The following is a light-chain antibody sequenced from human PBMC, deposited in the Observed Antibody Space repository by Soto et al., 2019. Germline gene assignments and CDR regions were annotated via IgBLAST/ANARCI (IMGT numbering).Light chain of an antibody. CDR1: QCFSSS. Sequence: IQLTQSPPSLSASVGDRVTITCRASQCFSSSLAWYHQQPGKAPKLLIYAATTLQSGVPSRFSGSGSGTDFTLTINSLQPEDFATYYCQQLHSYPFTFGQGTRLEIK. J-gene: IGKJ5*01. V-gene: IGKV1-9*01. CDR3: QQLHSYPFT. CDR2: AAT.